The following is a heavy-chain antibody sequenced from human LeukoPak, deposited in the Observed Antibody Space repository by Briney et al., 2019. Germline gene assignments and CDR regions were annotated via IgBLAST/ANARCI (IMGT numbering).Heavy chain of an antibody. CDR1: GFTFSSYT. J-gene: IGHJ4*02. CDR3: AREINGDFFDS. Sequence: NPGGSLRLSCAASGFTFSSYTMNWVRQAPGRGLEWVSSISSSSSYIYYADSLRGRFTISRDNAKNSLYLQLNSLRAEDTAVYYCAREINGDFFDSWGQGTLVTVSS. CDR2: ISSSSSYI. V-gene: IGHV3-21*01. D-gene: IGHD4-17*01.